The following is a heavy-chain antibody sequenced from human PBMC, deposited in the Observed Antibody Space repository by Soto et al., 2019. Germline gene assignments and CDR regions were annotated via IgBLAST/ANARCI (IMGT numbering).Heavy chain of an antibody. CDR1: GYTVTSYA. J-gene: IGHJ4*02. Sequence: QVQLVQSGAEEKKPGASVKVSCKASGYTVTSYAMHWVRQAPGQRLEWMGWINAGNGNTKYSQKFQGRVTITRDTSASTAYMGMSSLRSEDTAVYYCARGGIVATIVAYWGQGTLVTVSS. D-gene: IGHD5-12*01. CDR3: ARGGIVATIVAY. CDR2: INAGNGNT. V-gene: IGHV1-3*05.